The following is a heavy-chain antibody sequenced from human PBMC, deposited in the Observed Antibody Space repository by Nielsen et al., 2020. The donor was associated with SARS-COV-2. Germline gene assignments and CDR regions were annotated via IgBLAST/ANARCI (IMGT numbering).Heavy chain of an antibody. CDR2: MNTNTGAP. CDR3: ARGGIALVRGTPERFDP. J-gene: IGHJ5*02. V-gene: IGHV7-4-1*02. CDR1: GYTFSHYV. D-gene: IGHD3-10*01. Sequence: ASVKVSCKASGYTFSHYVINWVRQAPGQGLVWMGWMNTNTGAPMYAQDFTGRFVFSLDSSVSTTYLHISGLKPEDTAVYYYARGGIALVRGTPERFDPWGQGTLVTVSS.